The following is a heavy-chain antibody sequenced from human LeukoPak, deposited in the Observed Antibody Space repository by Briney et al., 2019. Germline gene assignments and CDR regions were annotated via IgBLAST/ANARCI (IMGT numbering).Heavy chain of an antibody. J-gene: IGHJ6*03. D-gene: IGHD2/OR15-2a*01. Sequence: PGGSLRLSYAASGFTFSSYGMSWVRQAPGKGLEWVSAISGSGGSTYYADSVKGRFTISRDNSKNTLYLQMNSLRAEDTAVYYCAKVGSSILRYYYYMDVWGKGTTVTISS. CDR2: ISGSGGST. V-gene: IGHV3-23*01. CDR3: AKVGSSILRYYYYMDV. CDR1: GFTFSSYG.